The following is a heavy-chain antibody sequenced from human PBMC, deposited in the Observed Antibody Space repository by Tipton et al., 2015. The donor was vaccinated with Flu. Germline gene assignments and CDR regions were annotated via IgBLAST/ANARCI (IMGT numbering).Heavy chain of an antibody. CDR3: ARFSREDAFDI. CDR2: IYTSGST. V-gene: IGHV4-4*07. J-gene: IGHJ3*02. Sequence: GLVKHSETLSLTCTVSGGSISSYYWSWIRQPAGKGLEWMGRIYTSGSTNDNPSLKSRFTMSVDTSKNQFSLKLSSVTAADTAGYYCARFSREDAFDILGQGTMVTVSS. CDR1: GGSISSYY. D-gene: IGHD5-24*01.